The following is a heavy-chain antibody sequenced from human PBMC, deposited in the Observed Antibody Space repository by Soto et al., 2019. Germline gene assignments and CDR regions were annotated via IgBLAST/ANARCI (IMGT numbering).Heavy chain of an antibody. CDR2: ISYSGST. CDR3: ARLYRGSHFDY. V-gene: IGHV4-59*08. J-gene: IGHJ4*02. CDR1: GGSISSYY. D-gene: IGHD1-26*01. Sequence: QVQLQESGPGLVKPSETLSLTCTVSGGSISSYYWSWIRQPPGKGLEWIGYISYSGSTNYNPSLKSRVPISIDTSKNQFPPQQRSVPAADTAMYYCARLYRGSHFDYWGPGILVTLSS.